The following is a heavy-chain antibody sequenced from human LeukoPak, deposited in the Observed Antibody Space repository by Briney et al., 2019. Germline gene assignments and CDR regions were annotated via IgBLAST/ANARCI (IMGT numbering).Heavy chain of an antibody. D-gene: IGHD6-6*01. V-gene: IGHV6-1*01. J-gene: IGHJ4*02. CDR2: TYYRSKWYN. CDR3: ARDGTVRQLVFHY. Sequence: SQTLSLTCAISGDSVSSNSAAWNWIRQSPWRGLEWLGRTYYRSKWYNDYAVSVKSRITINPDTSKNQFSLQLNSVTPEDTAVYYCARDGTVRQLVFHYWGQGTLVTVSS. CDR1: GDSVSSNSAA.